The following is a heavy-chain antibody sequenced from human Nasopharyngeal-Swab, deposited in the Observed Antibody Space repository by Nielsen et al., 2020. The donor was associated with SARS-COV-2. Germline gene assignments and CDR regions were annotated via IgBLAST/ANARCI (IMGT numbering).Heavy chain of an antibody. CDR2: ISSSSSTI. CDR1: GFTFSSYS. D-gene: IGHD1-1*01. J-gene: IGHJ5*02. V-gene: IGHV3-48*04. CDR3: ARWNNWFDP. Sequence: LSLTCAASGFTFSSYSMNWVRQAPGKGLEWVSYISSSSSTIYYADSVKGRFTISRDNAKNSLYLQMNSLRAEDTAVYYCARWNNWFDPWGQGTLVTVSS.